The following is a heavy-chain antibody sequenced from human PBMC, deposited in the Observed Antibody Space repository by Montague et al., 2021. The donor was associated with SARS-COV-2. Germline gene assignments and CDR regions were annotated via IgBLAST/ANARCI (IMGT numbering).Heavy chain of an antibody. Sequence: SETLSLTCTVSGXSISSSSYYWGWIRQPPGKGLEWIGSIDYSGSTYYNPSLKSRVTISVDTSKNQFSLKLSSVTAADTAVYYCARAGRQQLVRLSGMDVWGQGTTVTVSS. D-gene: IGHD6-13*01. CDR1: GXSISSSSYY. CDR3: ARAGRQQLVRLSGMDV. J-gene: IGHJ6*02. V-gene: IGHV4-39*07. CDR2: IDYSGST.